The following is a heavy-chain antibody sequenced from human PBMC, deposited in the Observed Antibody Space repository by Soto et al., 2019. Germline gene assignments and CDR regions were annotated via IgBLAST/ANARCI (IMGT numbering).Heavy chain of an antibody. D-gene: IGHD3-10*01. V-gene: IGHV1-69*06. CDR3: ARPAMVRGVIPFYYYYGMDV. CDR1: GGTFSSYA. J-gene: IGHJ6*02. CDR2: IIPIFGTA. Sequence: QVQLVQSGAEVKKPGSSVKVSCKASGGTFSSYAISWVRQAPGQALEWMGGIIPIFGTANYAQKFQGRVTITADKSTSTAYMELSSLRSEDTAVYYCARPAMVRGVIPFYYYYGMDVWGQGTTVTVSS.